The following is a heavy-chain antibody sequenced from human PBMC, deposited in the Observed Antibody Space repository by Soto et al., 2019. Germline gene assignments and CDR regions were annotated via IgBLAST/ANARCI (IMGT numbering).Heavy chain of an antibody. CDR3: ARLLFGAANWFDP. Sequence: SETLSLTCTVSGGSISSYYWSWIQQPPGKGLEWIGYIYYSGSTNYNPSLKSRVTISVDTSKNQFSLKLSSVTAADTAVYYCARLLFGAANWFDPWGQGTLVTVSS. D-gene: IGHD3-10*01. V-gene: IGHV4-59*01. CDR2: IYYSGST. J-gene: IGHJ5*02. CDR1: GGSISSYY.